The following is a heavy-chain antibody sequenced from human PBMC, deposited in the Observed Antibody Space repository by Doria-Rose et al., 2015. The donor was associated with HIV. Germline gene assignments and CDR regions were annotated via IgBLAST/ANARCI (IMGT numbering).Heavy chain of an antibody. V-gene: IGHV2-26*01. CDR3: ARIKSSRWYHKYYFDF. CDR1: GVSLSSPGMG. J-gene: IGHJ4*02. CDR2: IFSDDER. D-gene: IGHD6-13*01. Sequence: QITLKESGPVLVKPTETLTLTCTVSGVSLSSPGMGVSWIRQPPGKALELLAIIFSDDERSYKTSLKSRLTISRGTSKSQVVLTMTDMDPVDTATYYCARIKSSRWYHKYYFDFWGQGTLVIVSA.